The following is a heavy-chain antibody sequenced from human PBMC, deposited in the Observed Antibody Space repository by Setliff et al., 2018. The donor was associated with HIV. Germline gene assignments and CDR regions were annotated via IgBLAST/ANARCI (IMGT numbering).Heavy chain of an antibody. Sequence: GGSLRLSCAASGFTFSNSGMHWVRQAPGKGLEWVTFIRYDESDKDYADSVKGRFTISRDNSKNTLYLQMNRLRSEDTAVHYCAKNLFSSRWSPLDSWGQGTLVTVSS. D-gene: IGHD6-13*01. CDR3: AKNLFSSRWSPLDS. CDR1: GFTFSNSG. V-gene: IGHV3-30*02. CDR2: IRYDESDK. J-gene: IGHJ4*02.